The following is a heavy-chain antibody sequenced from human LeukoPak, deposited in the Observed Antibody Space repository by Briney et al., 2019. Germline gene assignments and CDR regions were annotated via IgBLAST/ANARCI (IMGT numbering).Heavy chain of an antibody. Sequence: GGSLRLSCAASGFTFSNYAMGWVRQAPGKGLEWVSAISASGGTTDYADSVKGRFTISRDNSKNTLYLQMNSLRAEDTAVYYCAKVAYDILTGYSYYFDNWGQGTLVTVSS. CDR1: GFTFSNYA. D-gene: IGHD3-9*01. J-gene: IGHJ4*02. CDR2: ISASGGTT. V-gene: IGHV3-23*01. CDR3: AKVAYDILTGYSYYFDN.